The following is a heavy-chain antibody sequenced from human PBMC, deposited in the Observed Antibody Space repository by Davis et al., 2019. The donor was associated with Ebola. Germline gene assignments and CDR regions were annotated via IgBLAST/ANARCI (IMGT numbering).Heavy chain of an antibody. CDR3: ARSPEDSTGWNDWFDP. CDR1: GYAFRNYG. V-gene: IGHV1-8*01. Sequence: ASVKVSCKASGYAFRNYGINWVRQATGQALEWMGWMNPNSGNTGYARKFQGRVTMTRDITIGTAYMELTSLTSEDTAVYYCARSPEDSTGWNDWFDPWGQGTLVTVSS. J-gene: IGHJ5*02. D-gene: IGHD6-19*01. CDR2: MNPNSGNT.